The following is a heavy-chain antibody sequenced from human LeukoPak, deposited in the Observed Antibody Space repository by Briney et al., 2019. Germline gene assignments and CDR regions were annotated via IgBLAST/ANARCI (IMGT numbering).Heavy chain of an antibody. D-gene: IGHD3-10*01. CDR3: ARMRYYYGSGGSFDY. CDR2: INHSGST. J-gene: IGHJ4*02. Sequence: IPSETLSLTCTVSGGSISSSSYYWGWIRQPPGKGLEWIGEINHSGSTNYNPSLKSRVTISVDTSKNQFSLKLSSVTAADTAVYYCARMRYYYGSGGSFDYWGQGTLVTVSS. V-gene: IGHV4-39*07. CDR1: GGSISSSSYY.